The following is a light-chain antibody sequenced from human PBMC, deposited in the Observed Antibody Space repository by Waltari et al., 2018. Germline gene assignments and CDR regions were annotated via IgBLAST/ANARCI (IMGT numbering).Light chain of an antibody. CDR3: QQYYSYLFT. CDR1: QGISSY. V-gene: IGKV1-8*01. J-gene: IGKJ3*01. CDR2: AAS. Sequence: AIRITQSPSSLSASTGDRVTITCRASQGISSYLAWYQQKPGKAPKLLIYAASTLQSGVPSRFSGSGSGTDFTLTISCLQSEDFATYYCQQYYSYLFTFGPGTKVDIK.